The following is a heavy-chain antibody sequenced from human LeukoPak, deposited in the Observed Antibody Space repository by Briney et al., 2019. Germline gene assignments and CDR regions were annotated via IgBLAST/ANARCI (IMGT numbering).Heavy chain of an antibody. CDR1: GGTFNSYA. V-gene: IGHV1-69*13. CDR3: ARHSGYHSTMYLDY. CDR2: ITVIFRTT. Sequence: ASVKVSCKTSGGTFNSYAISWVRQAPGQGLEWMGGITVIFRTTNYAQKFQGRVTITADESMSTVYMELSSLRSEDTAVYYCARHSGYHSTMYLDYWGQGTLVTVSS. J-gene: IGHJ4*02. D-gene: IGHD3-22*01.